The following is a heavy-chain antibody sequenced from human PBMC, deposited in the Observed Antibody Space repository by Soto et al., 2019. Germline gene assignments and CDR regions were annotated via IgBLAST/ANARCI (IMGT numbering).Heavy chain of an antibody. CDR3: ARGRYYDFWSMDV. Sequence: ASVKVSCKASGYTFTRHDINWVRQATGQGLEWMGWMNPNSGNTGYGEKFQGRVSMTRDTAIGTAYMELSSLRSEDTAVYYCARGRYYDFWSMDVWGQGTTVTVSS. J-gene: IGHJ6*02. V-gene: IGHV1-8*01. CDR1: GYTFTRHD. CDR2: MNPNSGNT. D-gene: IGHD3-3*01.